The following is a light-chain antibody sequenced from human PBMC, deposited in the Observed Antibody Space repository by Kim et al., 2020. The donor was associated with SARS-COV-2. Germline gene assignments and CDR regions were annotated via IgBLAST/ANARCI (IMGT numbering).Light chain of an antibody. V-gene: IGLV3-1*01. Sequence: PGQTASITCSGDKLGDKYACWYQQKPGQSPVLVIYQDSKRPSGIPERFSGSNAGNTATLTISGTQAMDEADYYCQAWDSSTANYVFGTGTKVTVL. CDR3: QAWDSSTANYV. J-gene: IGLJ1*01. CDR2: QDS. CDR1: KLGDKY.